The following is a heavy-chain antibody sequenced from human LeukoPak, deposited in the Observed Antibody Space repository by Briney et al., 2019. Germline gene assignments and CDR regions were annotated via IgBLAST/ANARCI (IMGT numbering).Heavy chain of an antibody. CDR3: ASSSVPAAPFDY. CDR1: GAPVSRES. V-gene: IGHV4-4*07. Sequence: PSETLSLTCTVSGAPVSRESWTWIRQPAGKGLEWIGYIYDTGSTTYNPSLQSRLTMSVDTSKNQFSLKLTSVTAADTAVYYCASSSVPAAPFDYWGQGTLVTVSS. CDR2: IYDTGST. J-gene: IGHJ4*02. D-gene: IGHD2-2*01.